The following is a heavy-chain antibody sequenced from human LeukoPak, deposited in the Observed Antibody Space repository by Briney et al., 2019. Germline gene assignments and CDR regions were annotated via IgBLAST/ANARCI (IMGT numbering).Heavy chain of an antibody. CDR2: IYHSGIT. D-gene: IGHD6-13*01. CDR1: GGSISRSDYY. CDR3: ARSIGSTAAASN. V-gene: IGHV4-30-4*01. Sequence: PSETLSLTCTVSGGSISRSDYYWTWIRQPPGKGLEYLGYIYHSGITYYNPSLKSRVTISVDTSKNQFSLKLNSVTAADTAVYYCARSIGSTAAASNWGQGTLVTVSS. J-gene: IGHJ4*02.